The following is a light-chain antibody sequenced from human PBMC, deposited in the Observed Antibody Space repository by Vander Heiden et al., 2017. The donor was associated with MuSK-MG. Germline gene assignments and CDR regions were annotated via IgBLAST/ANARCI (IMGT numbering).Light chain of an antibody. J-gene: IGKJ1*01. CDR2: STY. CDR1: QSINTD. Sequence: DIQMTQSPSSLSASVGDRVTITCRASQSINTDLHWYQQTPGKAPKLLIYSTYNLQRGVPSRFTGRGSGTEFTLTITSLQPEDFATYYCQQTASTPRTFGQGTKVEI. CDR3: QQTASTPRT. V-gene: IGKV1-39*01.